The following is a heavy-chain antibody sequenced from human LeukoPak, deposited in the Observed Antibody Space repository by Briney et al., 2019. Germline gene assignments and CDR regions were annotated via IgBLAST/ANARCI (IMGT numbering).Heavy chain of an antibody. Sequence: GGSVRLSCAASEFTFSSYSMNWVRQAPGKGLEWVSSISSSGSYIYYADSVKGRFTISRDNAKNSLYLQMSSLRAEDTAVYYCAKDPSLITMVRGVLKLSYYFDSWGQGTLVTVSS. CDR2: ISSSGSYI. D-gene: IGHD3-10*01. CDR1: EFTFSSYS. V-gene: IGHV3-21*01. J-gene: IGHJ4*02. CDR3: AKDPSLITMVRGVLKLSYYFDS.